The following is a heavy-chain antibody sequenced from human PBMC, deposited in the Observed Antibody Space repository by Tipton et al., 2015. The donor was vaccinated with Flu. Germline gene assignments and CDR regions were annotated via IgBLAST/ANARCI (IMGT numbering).Heavy chain of an antibody. CDR3: ARGGSRGDY. Sequence: LSLTCAASGFTFSTYWMSWVRQAPGKGPEWVANINQDGSQTYYVDSVKGRFTISRDNGKNSLYLQMNSLRAEDTAVYYCARGGSRGDYWGQGTLVTVSS. J-gene: IGHJ4*02. V-gene: IGHV3-7*01. CDR2: INQDGSQT. D-gene: IGHD3-10*01. CDR1: GFTFSTYW.